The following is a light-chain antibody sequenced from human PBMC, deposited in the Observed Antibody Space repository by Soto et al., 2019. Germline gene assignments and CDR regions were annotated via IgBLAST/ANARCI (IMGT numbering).Light chain of an antibody. Sequence: ETVMTQSPATLSVSPGERATLSCRASQSVSSKLAWYQQKPGQAPRLLIYGASTRATGIPARFSGSGSGTEFTLSISRLEPEDFAVYYCQQYGSSPWTFGQGTKVDIK. J-gene: IGKJ1*01. CDR1: QSVSSK. V-gene: IGKV3D-15*02. CDR3: QQYGSSPWT. CDR2: GAS.